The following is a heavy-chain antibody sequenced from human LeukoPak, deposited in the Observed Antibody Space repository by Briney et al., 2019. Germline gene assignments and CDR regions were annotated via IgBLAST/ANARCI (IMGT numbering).Heavy chain of an antibody. CDR2: MNPNSGNT. D-gene: IGHD3-10*01. V-gene: IGHV1-8*01. CDR1: GYTFTSYD. Sequence: ASVKVSCKASGYTFTSYDINWVRQATGQGLEWMGWMNPNSGNTGYAQKFQGRVTMTRNTSISTAYMELRSLRSDDTAVYYCAGSQQYYYGFERDNWFDPWGQGTLVTVSS. CDR3: AGSQQYYYGFERDNWFDP. J-gene: IGHJ5*02.